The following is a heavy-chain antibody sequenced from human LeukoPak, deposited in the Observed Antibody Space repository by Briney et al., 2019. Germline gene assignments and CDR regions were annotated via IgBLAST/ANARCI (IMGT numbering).Heavy chain of an antibody. J-gene: IGHJ3*02. Sequence: GGSLRLSCAASGFTFSNYAMSWVRQAPGKGLEWVSAISGSNRSTYYADSVKGRFTISRDNSKNTLYLQMNSLRAEDTAVYYCAKDVSSGRAPDAFHIWGQGTMVTVSS. CDR3: AKDVSSGRAPDAFHI. D-gene: IGHD6-19*01. V-gene: IGHV3-23*01. CDR2: ISGSNRST. CDR1: GFTFSNYA.